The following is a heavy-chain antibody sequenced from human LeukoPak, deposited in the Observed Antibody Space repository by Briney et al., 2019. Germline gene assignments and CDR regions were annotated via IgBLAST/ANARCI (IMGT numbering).Heavy chain of an antibody. J-gene: IGHJ4*02. Sequence: PGRSLRLSCAASGFTFSSYEMNWVRRAPGKGLEWVAYINGGGSTMYYADSVKGRFTISRDNSKNTLYLQMNSLRAEDTAVYYCAKDSTVGQTEHRDYWGQGTLVTVSS. CDR2: INGGGSTM. CDR3: AKDSTVGQTEHRDY. V-gene: IGHV3-48*03. CDR1: GFTFSSYE. D-gene: IGHD2-2*01.